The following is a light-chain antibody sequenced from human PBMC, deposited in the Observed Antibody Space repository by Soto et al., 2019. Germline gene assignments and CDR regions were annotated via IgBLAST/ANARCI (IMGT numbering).Light chain of an antibody. J-gene: IGKJ4*01. V-gene: IGKV1-39*01. CDR3: QQSYSTPLT. CDR1: QSFSTY. CDR2: AAS. Sequence: DIQLTQSPSSLSASIGDRVTITCRASQSFSTYLNWYQQKPGKAPKLLIYAASVLQSGVPSRFRGSGYGPDFTLTISNLQPEDFASYYCQQSYSTPLTFGGGTKVDIK.